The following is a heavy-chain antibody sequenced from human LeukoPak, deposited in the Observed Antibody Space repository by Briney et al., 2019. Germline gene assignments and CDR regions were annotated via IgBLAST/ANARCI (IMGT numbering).Heavy chain of an antibody. CDR2: INPSGGST. CDR1: GYTFTSYY. Sequence: ASVKLSCKASGYTFTSYYFHWVRQAPGQGLEWMGIINPSGGSTSYAQSFQGRVTMTSDTSTSTVYMELSSLRSEDTAVYYCARDRTTPRPRGYSGYDDYYYYGMDVWGQGTTVTVSS. D-gene: IGHD5-12*01. V-gene: IGHV1-46*01. CDR3: ARDRTTPRPRGYSGYDDYYYYGMDV. J-gene: IGHJ6*02.